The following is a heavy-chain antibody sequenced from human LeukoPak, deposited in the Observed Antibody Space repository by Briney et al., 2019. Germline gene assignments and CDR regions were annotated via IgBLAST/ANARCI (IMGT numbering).Heavy chain of an antibody. CDR2: IFYSGST. V-gene: IGHV4-39*01. CDR3: ARRKAYCSGSLCYADY. Sequence: SETLSLTCAVSGGSINSGRYYWGWLRQPPGKGLEWFGSIFYSGSTYYNPSLKSRVTISVHTSKNQFSLKLSSVTAAETAVYYCARRKAYCSGSLCYADYWGQGSLVTVSS. D-gene: IGHD2-15*01. J-gene: IGHJ4*02. CDR1: GGSINSGRYY.